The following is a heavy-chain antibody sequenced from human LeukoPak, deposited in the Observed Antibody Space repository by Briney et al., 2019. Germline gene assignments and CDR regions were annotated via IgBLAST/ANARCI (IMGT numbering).Heavy chain of an antibody. Sequence: PGGSLRLSCAGSGFTFSSYWMNWVRQAPEKGLEWVANIKQDGSEKDYVDSVKGRFTISRDNSKNTLYLQMNSLRAEDTAVYYCARDQDYYDSSGYYLIFDYWGQGTLVTVSS. CDR2: IKQDGSEK. V-gene: IGHV3-7*01. J-gene: IGHJ4*02. CDR3: ARDQDYYDSSGYYLIFDY. D-gene: IGHD3-22*01. CDR1: GFTFSSYW.